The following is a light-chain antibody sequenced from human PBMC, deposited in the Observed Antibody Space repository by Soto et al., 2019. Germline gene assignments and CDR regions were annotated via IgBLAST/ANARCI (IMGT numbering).Light chain of an antibody. V-gene: IGLV2-14*01. J-gene: IGLJ2*01. CDR2: EVS. Sequence: QSLLTQPASVSGSPGQSITISCTGTSSDVGGYNYVSWYQHHPGKAPKLMIYEVSNRPSGVSNRFSGSKSGNTASLTISGLQAEDEADYYCSSFTSYTIIFGGGTKLTVL. CDR3: SSFTSYTII. CDR1: SSDVGGYNY.